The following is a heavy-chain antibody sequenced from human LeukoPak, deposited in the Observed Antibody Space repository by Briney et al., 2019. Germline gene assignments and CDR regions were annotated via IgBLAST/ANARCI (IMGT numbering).Heavy chain of an antibody. CDR1: GFTFSSYA. D-gene: IGHD1-26*01. V-gene: IGHV3-23*01. CDR3: ATIVGATTRVDY. Sequence: GGSLRLSCAASGFTFSSYAMSWVRQVPGKGLEWVSAISGSGGSTYYADSVKGRFTISRDNSKNTLYLQMNSLRAEDTAVYYCATIVGATTRVDYWGQGTLVTVSS. CDR2: ISGSGGST. J-gene: IGHJ4*02.